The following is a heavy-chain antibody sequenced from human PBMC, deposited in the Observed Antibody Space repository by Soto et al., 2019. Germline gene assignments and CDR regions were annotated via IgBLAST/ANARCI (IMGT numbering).Heavy chain of an antibody. CDR1: GFIFSGYW. J-gene: IGHJ5*02. CDR2: IKGDGSGI. D-gene: IGHD2-15*01. Sequence: EVQLLESGGGLVPPGGSLRLSCAASGFIFSGYWMHWVRQAPGKGLVWVSRIKGDGSGISYADSVKGRFTISRDNVKKTLYLQMNSLRAEDTAVYYCARAICSGGRCFLLDLWVQGTLVTVSS. V-gene: IGHV3-74*01. CDR3: ARAICSGGRCFLLDL.